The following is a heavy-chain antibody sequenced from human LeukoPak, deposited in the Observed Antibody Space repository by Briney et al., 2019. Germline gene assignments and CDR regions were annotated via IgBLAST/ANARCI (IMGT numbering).Heavy chain of an antibody. CDR2: INPNSGGT. V-gene: IGHV1-2*06. CDR1: GYTFTGYY. CDR3: ARETILGYCSGGSCSYNWFDP. J-gene: IGHJ5*02. D-gene: IGHD2-15*01. Sequence: ASVKVSCKASGYTFTGYYMHWVRQAPGQGLEWMGRINPNSGGTNYAQKSQGRVTMTRDTSISTAYMELSRLRSDDTAVYYCARETILGYCSGGSCSYNWFDPWGQGTLVTVSS.